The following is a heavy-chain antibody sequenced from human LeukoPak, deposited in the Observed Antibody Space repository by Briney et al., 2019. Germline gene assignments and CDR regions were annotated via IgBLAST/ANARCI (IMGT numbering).Heavy chain of an antibody. D-gene: IGHD6-13*01. CDR3: AKDISIAAAGNIDY. CDR2: ISWNSGSI. J-gene: IGHJ4*02. V-gene: IGHV3-9*01. Sequence: PGGSLRLSCAASGFTFDDYAMHWVRQAPGKGLEWVSGISWNSGSIGYADSVKGRFTISRDNAKNSLYLQMNSLRAEDTASYYCAKDISIAAAGNIDYWGQGTLVTVSS. CDR1: GFTFDDYA.